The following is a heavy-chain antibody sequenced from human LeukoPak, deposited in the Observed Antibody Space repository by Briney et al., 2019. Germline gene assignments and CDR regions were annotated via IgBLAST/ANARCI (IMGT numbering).Heavy chain of an antibody. CDR2: IYYSGST. Sequence: SETLSLTCTVSGGSISSYYWSWIRQPPGKGLEWIGYIYYSGSTNYNPSLNSRVPISVDRSKNQSSLKLTSVTAADTAMYYCARDSRVGGFDPWGQGTLVTVSS. V-gene: IGHV4-59*12. CDR3: ARDSRVGGFDP. CDR1: GGSISSYY. J-gene: IGHJ5*02. D-gene: IGHD1-26*01.